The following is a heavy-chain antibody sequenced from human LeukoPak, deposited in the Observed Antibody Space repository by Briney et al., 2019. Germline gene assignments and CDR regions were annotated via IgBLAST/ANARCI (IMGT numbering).Heavy chain of an antibody. Sequence: KTGGSLRLSCAASGFTFSSYRMNWVRQAPGKGLEWVSSISSSSSYIYYADSVKGRFTISRDNAKNSLYLQMNSLRAEDTAVYYCARGSTYYYDSSGYSSFDYWGQGTLVTVSS. CDR2: ISSSSSYI. CDR1: GFTFSSYR. J-gene: IGHJ4*02. V-gene: IGHV3-21*01. CDR3: ARGSTYYYDSSGYSSFDY. D-gene: IGHD3-22*01.